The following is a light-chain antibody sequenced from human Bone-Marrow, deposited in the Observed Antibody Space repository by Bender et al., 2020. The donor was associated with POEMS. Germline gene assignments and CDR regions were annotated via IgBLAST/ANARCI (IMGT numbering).Light chain of an antibody. V-gene: IGLV3-25*03. CDR2: KDS. Sequence: SFELTQPPSVSVSPGQTARITCSGDASPDQYVFWYQHKPGQAPVLVIYKDSERPSGIPERFSGSTSGRIVTLTISKIQEEHEADEYCRSAETSGTYVFGARTQVT. J-gene: IGLJ1*01. CDR3: RSAETSGTYV. CDR1: ASPDQY.